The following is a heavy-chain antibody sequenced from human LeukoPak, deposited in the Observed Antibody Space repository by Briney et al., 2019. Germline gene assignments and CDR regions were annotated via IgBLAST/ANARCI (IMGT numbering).Heavy chain of an antibody. CDR3: ARLNTIFGVVRVGTFDY. CDR2: ISSSSSYI. Sequence: PGGSLRLSCAASGFTFSSYSMNWVRQAPGKGLEWVSSISSSSSYIYYADSVKGRFTISRDNAKNSLYLQMNSLRAEDTAVYYCARLNTIFGVVRVGTFDYWGQGTLVTVSS. CDR1: GFTFSSYS. V-gene: IGHV3-21*01. J-gene: IGHJ4*02. D-gene: IGHD3-3*01.